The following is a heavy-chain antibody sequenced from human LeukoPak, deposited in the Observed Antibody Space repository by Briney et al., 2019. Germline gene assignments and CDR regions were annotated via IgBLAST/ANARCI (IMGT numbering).Heavy chain of an antibody. D-gene: IGHD4-17*01. CDR2: MSGSVGST. CDR1: GFTFSSYA. V-gene: IGHV3-23*01. J-gene: IGHJ2*01. Sequence: GGSLRLSCAASGFTFSSYAMSWVRQAPGKGLEWVSAMSGSVGSTYYADSVKGRFTLSRDNSKNTLYLQLNSLRAEATAVYYCAKGHESPMPTVTGRGYWYFDLWGRGTLVTVSS. CDR3: AKGHESPMPTVTGRGYWYFDL.